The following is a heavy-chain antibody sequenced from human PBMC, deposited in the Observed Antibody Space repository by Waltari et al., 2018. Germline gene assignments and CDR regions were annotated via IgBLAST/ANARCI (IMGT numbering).Heavy chain of an antibody. D-gene: IGHD3-22*01. CDR3: ATGAIYNDSSGPKI. V-gene: IGHV4-38-2*01. J-gene: IGHJ4*02. CDR1: GYSISSGYY. CDR2: NYDSGRP. Sequence: QVQLQESGPGLVKPSETLSLTCAVSGYSISSGYYWGWIRRLQGKGLEWIGSNYDSGRPYFNPCLKIPADISVGTSKKQFTLKRSAVTAADTAVYYGATGAIYNDSSGPKIWGQGTLVTVSS.